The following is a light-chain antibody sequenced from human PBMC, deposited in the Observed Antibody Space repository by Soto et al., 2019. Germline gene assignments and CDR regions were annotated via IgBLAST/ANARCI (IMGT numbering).Light chain of an antibody. J-gene: IGKJ1*01. Sequence: DIVLTQSPGTLSLSPGERATLPCRASESVNNNYLAWYQQKPGQAPRLLIYGASSRATGTPDRFSGSGSGTDFTLTISRLEPEDFAVYYCQQYVTSPGTFGQGTKVDIK. V-gene: IGKV3-20*01. CDR3: QQYVTSPGT. CDR1: ESVNNNY. CDR2: GAS.